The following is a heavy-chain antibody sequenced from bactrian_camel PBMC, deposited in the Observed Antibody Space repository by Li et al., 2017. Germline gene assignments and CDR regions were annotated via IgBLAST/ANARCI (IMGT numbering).Heavy chain of an antibody. J-gene: IGHJ6*01. CDR2: LSIAGGST. CDR3: VRDLGTTGWYFDN. Sequence: DVQLVESGGGSVQAGGSLRLSCAASEATNCMAWSRQAPGKEREGLAFLSIAGGSTWTVASVAGRFTISRDNAKNTVYLQMNSVKPEDTAVYYCVRDLGTTGWYFDNWGQGTQVTVS. D-gene: IGHD5*01. V-gene: IGHV3S40*01. CDR1: EATNC.